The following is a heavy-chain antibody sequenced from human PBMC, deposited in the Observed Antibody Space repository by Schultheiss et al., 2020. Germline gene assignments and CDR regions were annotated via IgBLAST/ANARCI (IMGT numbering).Heavy chain of an antibody. J-gene: IGHJ4*02. CDR2: ISGSGGST. Sequence: GGSMRLSCAASGFTFSSYAMSWVRQAPGKGLEWVSAISGSGGSTYYADSVKGRFTISRDNSKDTLYLQMNSLRAEDTAVYYCAKDLGVRGNSDYWGQGTLVNGYS. CDR3: AKDLGVRGNSDY. CDR1: GFTFSSYA. D-gene: IGHD3-10*01. V-gene: IGHV3-23*01.